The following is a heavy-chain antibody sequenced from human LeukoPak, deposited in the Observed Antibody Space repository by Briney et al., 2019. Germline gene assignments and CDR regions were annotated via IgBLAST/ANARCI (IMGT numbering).Heavy chain of an antibody. CDR1: GFTFTSYS. CDR3: ARSPTDI. Sequence: PGGSLRLSCAASGFTFTSYSMNWVRQAPGKGLEWVSYISSSSSTIYYADSVKGRFTISGDNAKNSLYLQMNSLRAEDTAVYYCARSPTDIWGQGTMVTVSS. CDR2: ISSSSSTI. V-gene: IGHV3-48*04. J-gene: IGHJ3*02.